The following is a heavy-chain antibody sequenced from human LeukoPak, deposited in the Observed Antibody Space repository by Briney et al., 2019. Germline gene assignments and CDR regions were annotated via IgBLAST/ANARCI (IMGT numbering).Heavy chain of an antibody. CDR3: ARGSRITMVRGVIIRATTHYYYMDV. CDR1: GGSFSGYY. V-gene: IGHV4-34*01. Sequence: SETLSLTCAVYGGSFSGYYWSWIRQPPGKGLEWIGEINHSGSTNYNPSLKSRVTISVDTSKNQFSLKLNSVTAADTAVYYCARGSRITMVRGVIIRATTHYYYMDVWGKGTTVTVSS. D-gene: IGHD3-10*01. J-gene: IGHJ6*03. CDR2: INHSGST.